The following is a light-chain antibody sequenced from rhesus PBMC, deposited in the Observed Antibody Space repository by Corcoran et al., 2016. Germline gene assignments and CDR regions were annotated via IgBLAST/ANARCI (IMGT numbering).Light chain of an antibody. J-gene: IGKJ4*01. Sequence: DIQMTQSPSSLSASVGDRVTITCRASQGISSYLAWYQQKPGKVPKLLSYKTSTFQSGVPSRFSGSGSGTAFTLTISSLQPEDFATYYCQQRNSYPLTFGGGTTVEIK. V-gene: IGKV1-25*01. CDR3: QQRNSYPLT. CDR1: QGISSY. CDR2: KTS.